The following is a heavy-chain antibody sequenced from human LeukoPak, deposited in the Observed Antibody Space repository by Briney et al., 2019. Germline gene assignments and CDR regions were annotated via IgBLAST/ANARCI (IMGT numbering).Heavy chain of an antibody. CDR3: ARGYSSSWSNWFDP. Sequence: ASVKVSCKASGYTFTNYDVNWVRQATGQGLEWMGWMNPNSGDTGYAQKFQGRVTMTRDTSISTAYMELSSLTSDDTSVYYCARGYSSSWSNWFDPWGQGTLVTVSS. CDR1: GYTFTNYD. CDR2: MNPNSGDT. J-gene: IGHJ5*02. D-gene: IGHD6-13*01. V-gene: IGHV1-8*01.